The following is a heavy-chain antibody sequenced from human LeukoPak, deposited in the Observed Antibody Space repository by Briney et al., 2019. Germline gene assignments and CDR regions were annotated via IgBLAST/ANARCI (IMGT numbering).Heavy chain of an antibody. CDR3: ARGGTLFTFFDS. Sequence: SETLSLTCTESGGSISSDDYYWNWIRQPAGRGLEWIGRIYTTGNTMYNPSLESRVRMSIDTSKNQVSLKVKSVTAADTAVYYCARGGTLFTFFDSWGQGTLVTASS. CDR2: IYTTGNT. CDR1: GGSISSDDYY. J-gene: IGHJ4*02. D-gene: IGHD2/OR15-2a*01. V-gene: IGHV4-61*02.